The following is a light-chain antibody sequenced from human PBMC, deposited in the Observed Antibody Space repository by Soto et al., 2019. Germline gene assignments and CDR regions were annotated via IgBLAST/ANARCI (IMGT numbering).Light chain of an antibody. J-gene: IGLJ1*01. CDR3: SSYTSSNTLYV. Sequence: QSALTQPASVSGSPGQSITISCTGTSSDIGDYNYVSWYQQHPGKAPKLMIYEVTNRPSGVSNRFSGSKSGNTASLTISGLQAVDEADYYCSSYTSSNTLYVFGTGTKVTVL. CDR1: SSDIGDYNY. CDR2: EVT. V-gene: IGLV2-14*01.